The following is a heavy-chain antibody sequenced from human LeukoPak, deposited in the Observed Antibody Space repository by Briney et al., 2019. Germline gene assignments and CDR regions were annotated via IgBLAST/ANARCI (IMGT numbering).Heavy chain of an antibody. CDR2: IYTSGST. Sequence: SQTLSLTCTVPGGSISSGSYYWSWIRQPAGKGLEWIGRIYTSGSTNYNPSLKSRVTISVDTSKNQFSLKLSSVTAADTAVYYCARQYSYGALLDYWGQGTLVTVSS. CDR1: GGSISSGSYY. D-gene: IGHD5-18*01. J-gene: IGHJ4*02. V-gene: IGHV4-61*02. CDR3: ARQYSYGALLDY.